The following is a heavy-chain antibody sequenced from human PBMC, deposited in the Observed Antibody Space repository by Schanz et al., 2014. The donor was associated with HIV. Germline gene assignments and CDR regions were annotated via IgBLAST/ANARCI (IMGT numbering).Heavy chain of an antibody. V-gene: IGHV3-33*06. Sequence: QEQLVESGGGVVQPGKSLRLSCAASGFTFRNFGMHWVRQAPGKGLEWVAIIWYDGTNIDYADSVKGRFTISRDNSRNTLYLQMNTLRAEDTAVYYCAKGYGDYYWYFDLWGRGTLVTVSS. CDR1: GFTFRNFG. D-gene: IGHD4-17*01. CDR3: AKGYGDYYWYFDL. CDR2: IWYDGTNI. J-gene: IGHJ2*01.